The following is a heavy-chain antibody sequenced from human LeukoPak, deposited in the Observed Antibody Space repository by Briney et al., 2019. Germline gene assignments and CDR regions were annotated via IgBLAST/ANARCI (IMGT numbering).Heavy chain of an antibody. J-gene: IGHJ4*02. CDR2: INPNSGGT. D-gene: IGHD6-19*01. V-gene: IGHV1-2*02. CDR1: GYTFTDYH. CDR3: TGFRHVAVAGTPHFDY. Sequence: AASVKVSCKASGYTFTDYHIHWVRQAPGQGLEWMGWINPNSGGTNYAEKFHGRLTTTRDTSISTAFMELSGLRSDDTAVYYCTGFRHVAVAGTPHFDYWGQGALVTVSS.